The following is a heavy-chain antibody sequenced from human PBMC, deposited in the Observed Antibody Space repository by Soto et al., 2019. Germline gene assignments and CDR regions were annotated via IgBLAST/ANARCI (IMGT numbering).Heavy chain of an antibody. CDR2: IYYNGNS. D-gene: IGHD3-10*01. CDR3: ARGKLGGVC. CDR1: GASLSNTY. J-gene: IGHJ4*02. Sequence: SETLSLTCTVSGASLSNTYWSWIRQPPGKGLEWVGNIYYNGNSNYNPSLRGRVTISIDTSKNQFSLNLRSVTAADTAVYYCARGKLGGVCWGQGTLVTVSS. V-gene: IGHV4-59*01.